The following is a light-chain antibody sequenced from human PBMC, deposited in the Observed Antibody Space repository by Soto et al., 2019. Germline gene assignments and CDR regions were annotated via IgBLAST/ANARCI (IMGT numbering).Light chain of an antibody. J-gene: IGLJ7*01. CDR1: DSNIGSHYA. V-gene: IGLV1-40*01. CDR3: KSYDSGLTGVV. Sequence: QSVLTQPPSVSGAPGQTVTISCTGTDSNIGSHYAVHWYQQLPGKAPELLIYDGANRRSGVPERFSGSKSGTSASLAITGVQAEDEADYYCKSYDSGLTGVVFGGGTQLTVL. CDR2: DGA.